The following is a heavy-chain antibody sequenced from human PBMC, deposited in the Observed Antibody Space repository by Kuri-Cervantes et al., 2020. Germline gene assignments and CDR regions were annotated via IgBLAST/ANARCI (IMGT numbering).Heavy chain of an antibody. CDR2: ISSSSSTI. J-gene: IGHJ2*01. D-gene: IGHD6-19*01. CDR1: GFTFSSYS. V-gene: IGHV3-48*02. CDR3: ARDRAEQWLDNGDWYFDL. Sequence: GESLKISCAASGFTFSSYSMNWVRQAPGKGLEWISYISSSSSTIYYADSVKGRFTTPRDNAKNSLYLQMNSLRDEDTAVYYCARDRAEQWLDNGDWYFDLWGRGTLVTVSS.